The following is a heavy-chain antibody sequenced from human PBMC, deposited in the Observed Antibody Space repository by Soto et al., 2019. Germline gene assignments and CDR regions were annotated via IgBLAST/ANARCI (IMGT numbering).Heavy chain of an antibody. CDR1: GGTFSSYT. Sequence: QVQLVQSGAEVKKPGSSVKVSCKASGGTFSSYTISWVRQAPGQGLEWMGRIIPILGIANYAQKFQGRVTMTADKSTSTAYMELSSLRSEDTAVYYCARILEGGGAAAGTEGYFDLWGRGTLVTVSS. J-gene: IGHJ2*01. V-gene: IGHV1-69*02. D-gene: IGHD6-13*01. CDR2: IIPILGIA. CDR3: ARILEGGGAAAGTEGYFDL.